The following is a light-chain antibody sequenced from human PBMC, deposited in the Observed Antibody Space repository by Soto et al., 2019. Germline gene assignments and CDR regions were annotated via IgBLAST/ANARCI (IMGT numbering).Light chain of an antibody. Sequence: EIVLTQSPCTLSLSPGERATLSCRASQSVGSTYLAWYQQKPGQAPRLLIYGASSRATGIPDRFSGSGSGTDFTLTISRLEPEDFAVYYCQQYGSSPWTFGQGTRLDIK. CDR2: GAS. CDR1: QSVGSTY. V-gene: IGKV3-20*01. CDR3: QQYGSSPWT. J-gene: IGKJ5*01.